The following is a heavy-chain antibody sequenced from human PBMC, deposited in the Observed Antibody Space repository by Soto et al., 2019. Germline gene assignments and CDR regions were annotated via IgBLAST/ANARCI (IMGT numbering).Heavy chain of an antibody. CDR1: GFTFSSYE. J-gene: IGHJ3*02. Sequence: GGSLRLSCAASGFTFSSYEMDWVRQAPGKGLEWVAYISSSGTILYGDSVKGRFTISRDNADNSLYLQMNSLTAEDTAVYYCTKEKSVMYSGYDAFDIWGRGAMVTVSS. V-gene: IGHV3-48*03. CDR3: TKEKSVMYSGYDAFDI. D-gene: IGHD5-12*01. CDR2: ISSSGTI.